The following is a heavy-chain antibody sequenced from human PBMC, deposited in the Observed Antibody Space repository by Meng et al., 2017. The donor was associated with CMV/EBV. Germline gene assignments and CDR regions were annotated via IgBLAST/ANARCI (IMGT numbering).Heavy chain of an antibody. CDR1: GFSFSSYW. J-gene: IGHJ4*02. CDR2: IKPDGSEK. CDR3: ARDLYCSSISCYTGDYFDY. Sequence: GGSLRLYCAASGFSFSSYWMSWVRQAPGKGLEWVANIKPDGSEKYSVDSVKGRFTVSRDNAKNSLDLQMNSLTAEDTAVYYCARDLYCSSISCYTGDYFDYWGRGTLVTVSS. V-gene: IGHV3-7*01. D-gene: IGHD2-2*01.